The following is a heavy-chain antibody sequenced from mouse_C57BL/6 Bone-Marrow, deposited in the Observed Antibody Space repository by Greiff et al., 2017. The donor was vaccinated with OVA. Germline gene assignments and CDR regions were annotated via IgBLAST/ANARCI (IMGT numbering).Heavy chain of an antibody. D-gene: IGHD1-1*01. Sequence: VKLKQSGPGLVQPSQSLSITCTVSGFSLTSYGVHWVRQSPGKGLEWLGVIWSSGSTDYNAAFISRLSISKDNSKSQVFFKMNSLQADDTAIYYCARNWAHYYYGSRAWFAYWGQGTLVTVSA. CDR3: ARNWAHYYYGSRAWFAY. J-gene: IGHJ3*01. V-gene: IGHV2-2*01. CDR2: IWSSGST. CDR1: GFSLTSYG.